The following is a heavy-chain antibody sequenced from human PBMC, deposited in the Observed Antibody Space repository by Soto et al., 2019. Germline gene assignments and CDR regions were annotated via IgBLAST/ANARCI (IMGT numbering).Heavy chain of an antibody. CDR2: IYWDDDK. Sequence: QITLKESGPTLVKPTQTLTLTCTFSGFSLSTSGVGVGWIRQPPGKALEWLALIYWDDDKRYSPSLKRRLTIXKXXSKNQVVLTMTNMDPVDTATYDCAHTLPPWGGMDVWGQGTTVTVSS. J-gene: IGHJ6*02. V-gene: IGHV2-5*02. D-gene: IGHD7-27*01. CDR1: GFSLSTSGVG. CDR3: AHTLPPWGGMDV.